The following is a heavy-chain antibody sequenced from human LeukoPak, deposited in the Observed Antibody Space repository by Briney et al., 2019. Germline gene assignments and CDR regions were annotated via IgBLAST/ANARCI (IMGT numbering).Heavy chain of an antibody. CDR2: IYTSGST. CDR1: GGSISSYY. D-gene: IGHD2-2*01. CDR3: ARGVVVPAALYYFDY. Sequence: SETLSLTCTVSGGSISSYYWSWIRQPAGKGLEWIGRIYTSGSTNFNPSLKSRVTMSVDTSKNQFSLKLSSVTAADTAVYYCARGVVVPAALYYFDYWGQGTLVTVSS. J-gene: IGHJ4*02. V-gene: IGHV4-4*07.